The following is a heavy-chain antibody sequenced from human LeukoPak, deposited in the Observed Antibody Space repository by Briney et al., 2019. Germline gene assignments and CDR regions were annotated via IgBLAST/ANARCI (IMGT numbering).Heavy chain of an antibody. CDR2: TTQSGTT. J-gene: IGHJ4*02. Sequence: SETLSLTCNVSGYTINSGYYWSWIRQSPGNGLEWIGETTQSGTTDYNPSLKDRVTISVDTSKNQFSLKLTSVTAADTAVYYCARMQYYYDSSGSHFDYWGQGTLVTVSS. CDR1: GYTINSGYY. D-gene: IGHD3-22*01. CDR3: ARMQYYYDSSGSHFDY. V-gene: IGHV4-38-2*02.